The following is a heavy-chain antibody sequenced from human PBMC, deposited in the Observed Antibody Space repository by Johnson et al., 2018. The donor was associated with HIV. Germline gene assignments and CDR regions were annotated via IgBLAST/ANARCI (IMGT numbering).Heavy chain of an antibody. J-gene: IGHJ3*02. CDR2: IKSKTDGETT. V-gene: IGHV3-15*01. CDR3: TTAVYDSSAQDAFDI. Sequence: VQLVESGGGLVKPGESLRLSCAASGFTFSNAWMSWVRQAPGKGLEWVGRIKSKTDGETTDYAAPVKGRFTISRDDSKNTLYVQMNSLKTEDTAVYYCTTAVYDSSAQDAFDIWGQGTMVTVSS. D-gene: IGHD3-22*01. CDR1: GFTFSNAW.